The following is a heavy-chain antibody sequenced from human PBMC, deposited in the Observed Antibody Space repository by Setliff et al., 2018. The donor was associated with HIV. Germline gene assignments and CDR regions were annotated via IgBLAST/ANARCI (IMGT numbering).Heavy chain of an antibody. V-gene: IGHV4-34*01. CDR3: ARGRIAARRWFDP. CDR1: GGSFSGYY. D-gene: IGHD6-6*01. J-gene: IGHJ5*02. Sequence: SETLSLTCAVYGGSFSGYYWSWVRQPPGKGLEWIGEINHSGSTNYNPSLKSRVTISVDTSQNQFSLKLSSVTAADTAVYYCARGRIAARRWFDPWGQGILVTVSS. CDR2: INHSGST.